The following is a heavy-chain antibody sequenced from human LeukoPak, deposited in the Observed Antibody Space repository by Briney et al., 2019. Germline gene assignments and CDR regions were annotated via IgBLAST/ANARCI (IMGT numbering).Heavy chain of an antibody. CDR1: DSLSVVR. D-gene: IGHD2-15*01. J-gene: IGHJ5*02. Sequence: GGSLRLSCAAPLDSLSVVRMCCGRQAPGKGLEFVSRINSAESSQIYADSVKGRFTISRDSAKDTLYLQMNSLRAEDTAVYYCGSELGCGSRAQCWRPEYHWGQGTLVTVSS. CDR2: INSAESSQ. CDR3: GSELGCGSRAQCWRPEYH. V-gene: IGHV3-74*01.